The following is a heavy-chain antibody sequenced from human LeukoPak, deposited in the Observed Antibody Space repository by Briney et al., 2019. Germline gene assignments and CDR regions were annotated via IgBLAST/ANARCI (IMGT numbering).Heavy chain of an antibody. Sequence: SETLSLTCTVSGASINSDDNYWSWIRQAPGKGLEWIGYVYYSVNTHYNPSLKSRITISVDTSKNQFSLKATSVTAADTAVYYCARDRVVASSYYYGMDVWGQGTTVTVSS. CDR2: VYYSVNT. CDR1: GASINSDDNY. J-gene: IGHJ6*02. CDR3: ARDRVVASSYYYGMDV. D-gene: IGHD2-15*01. V-gene: IGHV4-30-4*01.